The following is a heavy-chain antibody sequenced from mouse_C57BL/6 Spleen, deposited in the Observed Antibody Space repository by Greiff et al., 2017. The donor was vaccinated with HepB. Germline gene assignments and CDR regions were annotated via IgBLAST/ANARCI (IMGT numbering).Heavy chain of an antibody. V-gene: IGHV1-5*01. CDR3: STPPYYGSSSFAY. J-gene: IGHJ3*01. CDR1: GYTFTSYW. D-gene: IGHD1-1*01. Sequence: DVKLQQSGTVLARPGASVKMSCKTSGYTFTSYWMHWVKQRPGQGLEWIGAIYPGNSDTSYNQKFKGKAKLTAVTSASTAYMKLRSLTNEDSAVFYCSTPPYYGSSSFAYWGQGTLVTVSA. CDR2: IYPGNSDT.